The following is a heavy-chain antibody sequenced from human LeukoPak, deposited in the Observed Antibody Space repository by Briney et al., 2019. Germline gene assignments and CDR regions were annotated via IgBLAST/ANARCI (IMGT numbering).Heavy chain of an antibody. CDR2: MYKSGST. D-gene: IGHD3-9*01. CDR1: GGSISGYF. CDR3: ARNDYDILTGSPYYFDY. J-gene: IGHJ4*02. V-gene: IGHV4-59*01. Sequence: SETLSLTCTVSGGSISGYFWSWIRQPPGKGLELIGYMYKSGSTNYNPSLKSRVTISVDTSENQFSLKLSSVTAADTAVYYCARNDYDILTGSPYYFDYWGQGILVIVSS.